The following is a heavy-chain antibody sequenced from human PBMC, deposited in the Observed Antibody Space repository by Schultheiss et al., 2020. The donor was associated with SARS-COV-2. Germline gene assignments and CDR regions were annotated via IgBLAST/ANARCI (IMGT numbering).Heavy chain of an antibody. Sequence: SETLSLTCTVSGGSISSGSYYWSWIRQPAGKGLEWIGRIYTSGSTNYNPSLKSRVTISVDTSKNQFSLKLSSVTAADTAVYYCARVRDSSGWYRYYYMDVWGKGTTVTVSS. CDR2: IYTSGST. CDR1: GGSISSGSYY. D-gene: IGHD6-19*01. V-gene: IGHV4-61*02. J-gene: IGHJ6*03. CDR3: ARVRDSSGWYRYYYMDV.